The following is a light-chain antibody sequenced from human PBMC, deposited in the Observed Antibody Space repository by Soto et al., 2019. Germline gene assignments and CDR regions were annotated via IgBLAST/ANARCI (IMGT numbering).Light chain of an antibody. V-gene: IGKV3-20*01. CDR3: QQYCSSGT. CDR1: QTSNNNY. J-gene: IGKJ1*01. CDR2: GAS. Sequence: EIALTQSPGTLSLSPGERAPLSCIACQTSNNNYLAWYQQKPGQAPRLLIYGASNRASGVPDRFSGSGSGTDFTLTISRLEPEDLAVYYCQQYCSSGTFGQGTKVDIK.